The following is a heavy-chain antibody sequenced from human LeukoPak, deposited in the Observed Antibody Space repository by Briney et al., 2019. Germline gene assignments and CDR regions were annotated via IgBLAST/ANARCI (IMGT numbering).Heavy chain of an antibody. V-gene: IGHV3-73*01. CDR2: IRSKANSYAT. CDR3: MYAWFGELLGPEDV. CDR1: GFTFSNYW. J-gene: IGHJ6*04. Sequence: GGSLRLSCAASGFTFSNYWMSWVRQAPGKGLEWVGRIRSKANSYATAYAASVKGRFTISRDDSKNTAYLQMNSLKTEDTAVYYCMYAWFGELLGPEDVWGKGTTVTISS. D-gene: IGHD3-10*01.